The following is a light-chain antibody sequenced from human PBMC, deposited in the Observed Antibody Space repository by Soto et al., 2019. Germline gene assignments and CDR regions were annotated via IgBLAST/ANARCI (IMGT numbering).Light chain of an antibody. CDR1: QTVRNNY. CDR3: QQYGSSGT. V-gene: IGKV3-20*01. J-gene: IGKJ1*01. Sequence: EFVLTQSPGTLSLSAGERATLSGRAIQTVRNNYLAWYQQKPGQAPRLLIYGASNRATGIPDRFSGSGSGTDFTLTISRLEPEDFAVYYCQQYGSSGTFGQGTKV. CDR2: GAS.